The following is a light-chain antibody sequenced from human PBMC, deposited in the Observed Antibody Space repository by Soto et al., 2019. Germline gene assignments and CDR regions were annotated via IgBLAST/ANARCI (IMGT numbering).Light chain of an antibody. J-gene: IGLJ3*02. CDR2: GNS. Sequence: QSVLTQPPSVSGAPGQMVTISCTGSSSNIGAGYDVHWYQQLPRTAPKLLIYGNSNRPSGVPDRFSASKSGTSASLAITGLQPEDEADYYCQSYDGGTLFGGGTKLNVL. V-gene: IGLV1-40*01. CDR3: QSYDGGTL. CDR1: SSNIGAGYD.